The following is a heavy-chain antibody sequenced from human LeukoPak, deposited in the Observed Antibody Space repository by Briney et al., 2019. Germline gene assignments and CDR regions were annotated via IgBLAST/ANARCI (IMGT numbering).Heavy chain of an antibody. CDR1: GFILGDYA. CDR2: IRSKAYGATT. CDR3: TRDTAEFYDSSGYAGD. V-gene: IGHV3-49*04. Sequence: GGSLRLSCTASGFILGDYAMSWVRQAPGKGLEWVGFIRSKAYGATTEYAASVKGRFTISRDDSKSITYLQMNSLKTEDTAVYYCTRDTAEFYDSSGYAGDWGQGTLVTVSS. J-gene: IGHJ4*02. D-gene: IGHD3-22*01.